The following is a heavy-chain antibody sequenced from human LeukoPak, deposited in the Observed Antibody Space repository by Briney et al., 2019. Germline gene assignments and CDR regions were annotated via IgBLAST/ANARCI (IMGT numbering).Heavy chain of an antibody. CDR3: ARGGYYFDY. J-gene: IGHJ4*01. CDR2: ISSGSSYI. CDR1: GFTFSTYS. V-gene: IGHV3-21*01. Sequence: PGGSLRLSCAASGFTFSTYSMNWVRQAPGKGLEWVSSISSGSSYIYYADSMKGRFTISRDNAKNSLYLEMNSLRVEDTAVYYCARGGYYFDYWGHGTLVPVSS.